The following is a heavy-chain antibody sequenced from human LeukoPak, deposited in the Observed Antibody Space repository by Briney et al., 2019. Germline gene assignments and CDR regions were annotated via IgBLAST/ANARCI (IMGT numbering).Heavy chain of an antibody. CDR2: IKQDGSEK. J-gene: IGHJ4*02. V-gene: IGHV3-7*01. CDR1: GFTFSSYW. Sequence: GGSLRLSCAASGFTFSSYWMSWVRQAPGKGLEWVANIKQDGSEKYYVDSVKGRFTISRDNAKNSLYLQMNSLRAEDTAVYYCAREFAETGTTWAYYFDYWGQGALVTVSS. D-gene: IGHD1-1*01. CDR3: AREFAETGTTWAYYFDY.